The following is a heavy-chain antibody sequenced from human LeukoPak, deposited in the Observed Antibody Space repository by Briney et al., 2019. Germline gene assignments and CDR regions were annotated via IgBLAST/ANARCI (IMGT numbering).Heavy chain of an antibody. CDR1: GFPLSSYS. V-gene: IGHV3-48*01. CDR3: VRVKGSYFDY. CDR2: ISSSGGAI. J-gene: IGHJ4*02. D-gene: IGHD2-15*01. Sequence: PGGSLRLSCAASGFPLSSYSINWVRQAPGKGLEWVSYISSSGGAIYYVDSVKGRFTVSRDNGKNSLFLQMNSPRAEDTAVYYCVRVKGSYFDYWGQGALVTVSS.